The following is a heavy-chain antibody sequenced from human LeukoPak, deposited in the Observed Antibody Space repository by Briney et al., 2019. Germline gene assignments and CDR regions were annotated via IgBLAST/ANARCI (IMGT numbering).Heavy chain of an antibody. CDR1: GGSISSGGYY. V-gene: IGHV4-30-2*01. Sequence: TLSLTCTVSGGSISSGGYYWSWIRQPPGKGLEWIGYIYHSGSTYYNPSLKSRVTISVDRSKNQFSLKLSSVTAADTAVYYCARDMGDVVGATDYWGQGTLVTVSS. J-gene: IGHJ4*02. CDR3: ARDMGDVVGATDY. D-gene: IGHD1-26*01. CDR2: IYHSGST.